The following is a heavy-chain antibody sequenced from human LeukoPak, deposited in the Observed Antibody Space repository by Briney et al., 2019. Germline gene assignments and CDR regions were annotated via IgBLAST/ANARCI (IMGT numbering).Heavy chain of an antibody. Sequence: SETLSLTCTVSGGSISSGGYYWSWIRQHPGKGLEWIGYIYYSGSTYYNPSLKSRVTISVDTSKNQFSLKLSSVTAADTAVYYCASRYCSGGSCYHYYGMDVWGQGTTVTVSS. D-gene: IGHD2-15*01. CDR3: ASRYCSGGSCYHYYGMDV. V-gene: IGHV4-31*03. J-gene: IGHJ6*02. CDR2: IYYSGST. CDR1: GGSISSGGYY.